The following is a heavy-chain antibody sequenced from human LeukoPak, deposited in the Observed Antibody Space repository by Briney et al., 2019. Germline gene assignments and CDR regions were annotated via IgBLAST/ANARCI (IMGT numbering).Heavy chain of an antibody. V-gene: IGHV4-4*07. D-gene: IGHD5-12*01. CDR1: GGSISGYY. J-gene: IGHJ1*01. Sequence: SETLSLTCTVSGGSISGYYWSWIRQPAGKGLEWIGRIYVSGTTYYNPSLKSRLTMSVDASRNQFSLNLRSVTAADTAVYYCARGGPDLAREYFQYWGQGTLVPVS. CDR2: IYVSGTT. CDR3: ARGGPDLAREYFQY.